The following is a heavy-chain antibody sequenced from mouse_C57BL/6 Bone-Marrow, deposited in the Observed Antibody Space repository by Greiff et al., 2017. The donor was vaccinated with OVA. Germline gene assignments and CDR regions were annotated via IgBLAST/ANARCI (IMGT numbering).Heavy chain of an antibody. CDR3: ARSLGSPYYFDY. Sequence: VQLQQPGAELVRPGSSVKLSCKASGYTFTSYWMDWVKQRPGQGLEWIGNIYPSDSETHYNQKFKDKATLTVDKSSSTAYMQLSSLTSEDSAVYHCARSLGSPYYFDYWGQGTTLTVSS. V-gene: IGHV1-61*01. CDR1: GYTFTSYW. J-gene: IGHJ2*01. CDR2: IYPSDSET. D-gene: IGHD1-2*01.